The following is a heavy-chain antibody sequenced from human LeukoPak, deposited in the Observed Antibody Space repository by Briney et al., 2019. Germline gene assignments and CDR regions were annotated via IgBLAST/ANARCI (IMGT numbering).Heavy chain of an antibody. D-gene: IGHD3-3*01. CDR1: GGTFSSYA. CDR3: ARGEEWSLNLGLN. CDR2: IIPIFGTA. Sequence: SVKVSCKASGGTFSSYAISWVRQAPGQGLEWMGGIIPIFGTANHAQKFQGRVTITADESTSTAYMELSSLRSEDTAVYYCARGEEWSLNLGLNWGQGTMVTVSS. J-gene: IGHJ3*01. V-gene: IGHV1-69*13.